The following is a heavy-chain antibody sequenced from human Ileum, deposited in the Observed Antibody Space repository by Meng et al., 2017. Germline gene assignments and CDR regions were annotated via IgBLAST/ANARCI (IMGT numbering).Heavy chain of an antibody. V-gene: IGHV4-61*01. D-gene: IGHD3-10*01. CDR3: ARFYGSGTFEVHDY. J-gene: IGHJ4*02. CDR2: IHYSGSR. Sequence: VHLEASGPVLVRPSETPSLTWKASGGSVSSASYYWSWIRQPPGKGLEWIGLIHYSGSRNYNPSLKSRVTMSVDTSKNQVSLRLTSVTAADTAVYYCARFYGSGTFEVHDYWGQGTLVTVSS. CDR1: GGSVSSASYY.